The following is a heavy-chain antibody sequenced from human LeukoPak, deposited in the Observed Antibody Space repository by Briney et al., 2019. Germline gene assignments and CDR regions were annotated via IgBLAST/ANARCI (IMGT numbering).Heavy chain of an antibody. J-gene: IGHJ4*02. Sequence: GGSLRLSCSASRFSLSSYNMHWVRQAPGRGLEFVSGVSSDWGTTDYADSARDRFTISRDNSKNTLYLQMSSLRAEDTAIYYCVRGLYGLGWDYWGPGTLVTVSS. CDR2: VSSDWGTT. CDR3: VRGLYGLGWDY. D-gene: IGHD3-10*01. CDR1: RFSLSSYN. V-gene: IGHV3-64D*06.